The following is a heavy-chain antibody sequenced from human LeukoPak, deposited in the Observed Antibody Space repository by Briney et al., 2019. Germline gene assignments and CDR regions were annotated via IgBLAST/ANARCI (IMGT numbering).Heavy chain of an antibody. V-gene: IGHV1-18*01. J-gene: IGHJ4*02. CDR1: GYTFTSYG. D-gene: IGHD5-18*01. CDR3: ARERRTIQLWLLLY. Sequence: ASVKVSCKASGYTFTSYGISWVRQAPGQGLEWMGWISAYNGNTNYAQKLQGRVTMTTDTSTSTAYMELRSLRSDDTAVYYCARERRTIQLWLLLYWGQGTLVTVSS. CDR2: ISAYNGNT.